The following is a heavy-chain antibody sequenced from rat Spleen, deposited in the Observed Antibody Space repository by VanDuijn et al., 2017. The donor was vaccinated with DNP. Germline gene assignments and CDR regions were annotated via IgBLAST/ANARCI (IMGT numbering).Heavy chain of an antibody. D-gene: IGHD1-6*01. Sequence: QVQLQQSGAELAKPGSSVKISCKASGYTFSSYYITWIKQTTGQGLEYIGYINAGSGGTNYHEKFKGKATLTVDKSSRTAFIQLRSLTPDDTAVYYRARPYVYYRLFDYWGQGVMVTVSS. V-gene: IGHV1-43*01. J-gene: IGHJ2*01. CDR3: ARPYVYYRLFDY. CDR1: GYTFSSYY. CDR2: INAGSGGT.